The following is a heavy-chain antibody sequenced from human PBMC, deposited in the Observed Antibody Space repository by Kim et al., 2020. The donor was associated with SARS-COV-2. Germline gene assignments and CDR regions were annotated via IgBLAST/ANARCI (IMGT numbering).Heavy chain of an antibody. CDR2: IYTSGST. V-gene: IGHV4-61*02. CDR1: GGSISSGSYY. D-gene: IGHD3-3*01. J-gene: IGHJ5*02. CDR3: ARDLMRSLHSGYYNAGGFDP. Sequence: SETLSLTCTVSGGSISSGSYYWSWIRQPAGKGLEWIGRIYTSGSTNYNPSLKSRVTISVDTSKNQFSLKLSSVTAADTAVYYCARDLMRSLHSGYYNAGGFDPWGQGTLVTVSS.